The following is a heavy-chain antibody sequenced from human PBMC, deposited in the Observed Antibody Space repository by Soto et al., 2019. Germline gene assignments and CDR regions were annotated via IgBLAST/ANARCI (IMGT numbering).Heavy chain of an antibody. D-gene: IGHD5-18*01. V-gene: IGHV4-34*01. Sequence: KASETLSLTCAVYGGSFSGYYWSWIRQPPGKGLEWIGEINHSGSTNYNPSLKSRVTISVDTSKNQFSLKLSSVTAADTAVYYCARVPTLQLWLDWYFDLWGRGTLVTVSS. CDR3: ARVPTLQLWLDWYFDL. J-gene: IGHJ2*01. CDR1: GGSFSGYY. CDR2: INHSGST.